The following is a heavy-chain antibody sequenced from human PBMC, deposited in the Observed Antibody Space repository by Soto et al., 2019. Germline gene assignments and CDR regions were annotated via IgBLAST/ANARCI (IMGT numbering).Heavy chain of an antibody. Sequence: QVQLVQSGAEVKKPGSSVKVSCKASGGTFSSHGISWVRQAPGQGLEWMGGIVPIFGTADDAQRFRGRVKITADEPTSTAYMELSSLRSEYTAVYYCARGRYSGYDMPDTYYYYNYGMDVCGQGTTVTVSS. CDR1: GGTFSSHG. D-gene: IGHD5-12*01. CDR3: ARGRYSGYDMPDTYYYYNYGMDV. V-gene: IGHV1-69*12. CDR2: IVPIFGTA. J-gene: IGHJ6*02.